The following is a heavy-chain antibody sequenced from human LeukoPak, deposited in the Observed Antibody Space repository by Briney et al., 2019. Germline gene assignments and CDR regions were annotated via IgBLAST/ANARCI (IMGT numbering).Heavy chain of an antibody. CDR3: ARVLAMAKYCYYGMDV. V-gene: IGHV1-69*13. J-gene: IGHJ6*02. CDR2: IIPIFGTA. D-gene: IGHD5-18*01. CDR1: GGTFSSYA. Sequence: SVKVSCKASGGTFSSYAISWVRQAPGQGLEWMGGIIPIFGTANYAQKFQGRVTITADESTSTAYMELSSLRSEDTAVYYCARVLAMAKYCYYGMDVWGQGTTVTVSS.